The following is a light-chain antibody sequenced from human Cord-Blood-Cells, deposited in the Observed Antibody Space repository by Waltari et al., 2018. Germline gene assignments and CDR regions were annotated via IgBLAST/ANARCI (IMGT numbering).Light chain of an antibody. CDR1: QSISSY. Sequence: DIQMTQSPSSLPASVGDRFTITCRASQSISSYLNWYQQKPGKAPKLLIYAASSLQSGVPSRFSGSGSGTDFTLTISSLQPEDFATYYCQQSYSTPWTFGQGTKVEIK. J-gene: IGKJ1*01. V-gene: IGKV1-39*01. CDR2: AAS. CDR3: QQSYSTPWT.